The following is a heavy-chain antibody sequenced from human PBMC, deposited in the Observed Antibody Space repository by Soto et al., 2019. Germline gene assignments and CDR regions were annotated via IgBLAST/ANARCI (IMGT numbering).Heavy chain of an antibody. D-gene: IGHD5-12*01. CDR1: GDSMSSKY. Sequence: QVQLQESGPGLVKPSETLSLTCTVSGDSMSSKYWTWIRQPPGKGLEWIGHIYYSGNTYYNPSLKSRVTMSVDMSKTQFSLKLSSVTAADTAVYYCARDFSGSLDYWGQGTLVTVSS. CDR3: ARDFSGSLDY. J-gene: IGHJ4*02. CDR2: IYYSGNT. V-gene: IGHV4-59*01.